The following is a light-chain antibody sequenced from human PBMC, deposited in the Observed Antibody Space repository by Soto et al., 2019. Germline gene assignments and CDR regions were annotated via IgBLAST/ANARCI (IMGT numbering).Light chain of an antibody. V-gene: IGKV3-11*01. CDR1: QSIGNY. CDR3: QQRSRWPCT. CDR2: ATS. J-gene: IGKJ3*01. Sequence: EVVLTQSPATLSLSPGEGATLSCRASQSIGNYLAWYQQKPGQAPRLLIYATSNSATGIPARFSGSGSGTDFNLILSSLEPEEFAVSYCQQRSRWPCTFNPGTKVDI.